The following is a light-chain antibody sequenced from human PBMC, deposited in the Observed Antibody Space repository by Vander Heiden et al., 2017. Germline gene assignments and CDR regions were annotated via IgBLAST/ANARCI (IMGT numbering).Light chain of an antibody. CDR3: QQSYSTPYT. J-gene: IGKJ2*01. CDR2: SAS. V-gene: IGKV1-39*01. Sequence: DIQMTQSPSSLSASVGDRVTITCRASQSISSYLHWYQQKPGKAPNLLLYSASSSQSGVPSRFSGSGSATDYTLTISSLQPEDFATYYCQQSYSTPYTFGQGTKLEIK. CDR1: QSISSY.